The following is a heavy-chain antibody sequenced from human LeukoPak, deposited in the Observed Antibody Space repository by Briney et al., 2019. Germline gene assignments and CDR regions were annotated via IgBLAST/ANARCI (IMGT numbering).Heavy chain of an antibody. Sequence: GGSLRLSCAASGFTFSSYAMSWVPQAPGKGLEWVSGISGSGGSTYYADSVKGRFTISRDNSKNTLYLQMNSLRAEDTAVYYCAKRDGYCSSTSCLYYYYMDVWGKGTTVTVSS. CDR3: AKRDGYCSSTSCLYYYYMDV. CDR1: GFTFSSYA. V-gene: IGHV3-23*01. J-gene: IGHJ6*03. D-gene: IGHD2-2*01. CDR2: ISGSGGST.